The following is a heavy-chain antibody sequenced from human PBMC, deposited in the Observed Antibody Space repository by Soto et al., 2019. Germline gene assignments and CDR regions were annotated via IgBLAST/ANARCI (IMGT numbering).Heavy chain of an antibody. V-gene: IGHV4-4*02. CDR1: GGSISSSIW. D-gene: IGHD6-13*01. J-gene: IGHJ3*02. Sequence: PSETLSLTCAVSGGSISSSIWWSWVRQPPGKGLEWIGEIYHSGSTNYNPSLKSRVTISLDKSKNQFSLKLSSVTAADTAVYYCASPQRGNGFDIWGQGTMVTVSS. CDR2: IYHSGST. CDR3: ASPQRGNGFDI.